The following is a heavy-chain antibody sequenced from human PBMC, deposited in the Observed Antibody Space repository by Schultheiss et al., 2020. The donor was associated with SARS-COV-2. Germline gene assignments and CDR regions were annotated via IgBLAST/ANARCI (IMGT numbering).Heavy chain of an antibody. D-gene: IGHD1-26*01. CDR3: VKDKVGATGY. V-gene: IGHV3-30*02. Sequence: GESLKISYAASGFTFSSYAMHWVRQAPGKGLEWVAVIWYDGSNKYYADSVKGRFTISRDNSKNTLYLQMNSLRAEDTAVYYCVKDKVGATGYWGQGALVTVSS. CDR1: GFTFSSYA. J-gene: IGHJ4*02. CDR2: IWYDGSNK.